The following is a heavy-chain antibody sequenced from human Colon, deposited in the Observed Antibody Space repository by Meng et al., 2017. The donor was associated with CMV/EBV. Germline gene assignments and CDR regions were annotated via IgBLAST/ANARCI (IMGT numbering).Heavy chain of an antibody. Sequence: GESLQISCAASGFTFSASWMTWVRQNPGQGLEWVANIKPDGTEKNYVDSVKGRFTIFRDNAKNSLYLQMSTLRAEDTAVYYCVKAWRMGGPLSAFDVWGQGTMVTVSS. D-gene: IGHD1-26*01. CDR3: VKAWRMGGPLSAFDV. J-gene: IGHJ3*01. CDR1: GFTFSASW. V-gene: IGHV3-7*01. CDR2: IKPDGTEK.